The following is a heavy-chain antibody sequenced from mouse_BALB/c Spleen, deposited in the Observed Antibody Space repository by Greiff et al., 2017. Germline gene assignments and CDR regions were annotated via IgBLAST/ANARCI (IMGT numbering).Heavy chain of an antibody. CDR1: GYSITSDYA. J-gene: IGHJ3*01. Sequence: ESGPGLVKPSQSLSLTCTVTGYSITSDYAWNWIRQFPGNKLEWMGYISYSGSTSYNPSLKSRISITRDTSKNQFFLQLNSVTTEDTATYYCARGAYGNYGGFAYWGQGTLVTVSA. D-gene: IGHD2-1*01. V-gene: IGHV3-2*02. CDR2: ISYSGST. CDR3: ARGAYGNYGGFAY.